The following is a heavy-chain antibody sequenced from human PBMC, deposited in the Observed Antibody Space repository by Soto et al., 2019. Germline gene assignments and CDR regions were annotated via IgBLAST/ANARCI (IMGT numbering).Heavy chain of an antibody. V-gene: IGHV3-30-3*01. CDR2: ISYDGSDQ. J-gene: IGHJ4*02. CDR3: AREERGFMLGY. Sequence: QVQLVESGGGVVQPGRSLRLSCAASGFTFSHYAMHWVRQAPGKGLEWVALISYDGSDQYYADSVRGRFTISRDYSKNPLDLQMNSLRPEDTAVSYCAREERGFMLGYWVLGPLVTVSS. CDR1: GFTFSHYA. D-gene: IGHD2-8*01.